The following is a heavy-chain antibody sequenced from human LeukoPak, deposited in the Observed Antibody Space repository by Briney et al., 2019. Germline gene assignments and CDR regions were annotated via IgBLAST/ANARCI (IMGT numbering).Heavy chain of an antibody. CDR1: GGTFISYA. J-gene: IGHJ4*02. D-gene: IGHD3-22*01. CDR3: ARAITMIAPIDY. CDR2: IIPIFGTA. Sequence: ASVKVSRKASGGTFISYAISWVRQAPGQGLEWMGGIIPIFGTANYAQKFQGRVTITADESTSTAYMELSSLRSEDTAVYYCARAITMIAPIDYWGQGTLVTVSS. V-gene: IGHV1-69*01.